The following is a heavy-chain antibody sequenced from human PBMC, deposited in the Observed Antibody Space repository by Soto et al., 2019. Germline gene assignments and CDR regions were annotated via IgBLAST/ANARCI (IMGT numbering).Heavy chain of an antibody. CDR3: ARRAWDSYYAIDV. D-gene: IGHD3-22*01. V-gene: IGHV3-30*09. J-gene: IGHJ6*02. CDR1: GFTYTDFA. CDR2: ISYDGSDK. Sequence: VQLVESGGGEVQPGRSLRLSCAASGFTYTDFALHWVRQAPGKGLEWVAIISYDGSDKYYADSVKGRFDISRDNPKNTLYLEMNSLRPEDTAVYFCARRAWDSYYAIDVWGQGTTVTVFS.